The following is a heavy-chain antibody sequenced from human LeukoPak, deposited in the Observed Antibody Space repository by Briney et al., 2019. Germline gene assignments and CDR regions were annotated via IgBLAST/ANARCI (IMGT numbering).Heavy chain of an antibody. D-gene: IGHD3-22*01. J-gene: IGHJ5*02. CDR3: ARRGYDSSGYYSSWFDP. CDR1: GYTFANYW. Sequence: GESLKISCKSSGYTFANYWIGWVRQMPGKGLEWMGIIYPGDSDTRYSPSFQGQVTISADKSISTAYLQWSSLKASDTAMYYCARRGYDSSGYYSSWFDPWGQGTLVTVSS. CDR2: IYPGDSDT. V-gene: IGHV5-51*01.